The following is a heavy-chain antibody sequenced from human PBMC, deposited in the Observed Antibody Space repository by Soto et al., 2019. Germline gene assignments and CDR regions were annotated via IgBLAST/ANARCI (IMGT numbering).Heavy chain of an antibody. Sequence: EVQLVESGGGLVQPGGSLRLSCAASGFTFSSCWMHWVRQAPGKGLVWVSRINSDGSSTSYADSVKGRFTISRDNAKNRLYLQMNSLRAEDTAVYYCARVQLRYFDCHFDYWGQGTLVTVSS. V-gene: IGHV3-74*01. D-gene: IGHD3-9*01. CDR3: ARVQLRYFDCHFDY. CDR2: INSDGSST. J-gene: IGHJ4*02. CDR1: GFTFSSCW.